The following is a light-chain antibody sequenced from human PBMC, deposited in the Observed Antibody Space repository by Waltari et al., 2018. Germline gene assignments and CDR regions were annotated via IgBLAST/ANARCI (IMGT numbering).Light chain of an antibody. V-gene: IGLV3-19*01. CDR3: HSRDATGVGGS. Sequence: SSELTQDPVVSVAMGQTVRITCQGDSLRRYYASGYQQRPGQAPILVMFDKNNRPSGVPDRFSGSSSDNSASLTITGAQAEDEASDYCHSRDATGVGGSFGGGTKLTVL. CDR1: SLRRYY. CDR2: DKN. J-gene: IGLJ2*01.